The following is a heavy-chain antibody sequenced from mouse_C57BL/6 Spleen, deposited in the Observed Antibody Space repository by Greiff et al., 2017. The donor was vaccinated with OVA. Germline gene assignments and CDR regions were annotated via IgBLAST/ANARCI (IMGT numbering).Heavy chain of an antibody. V-gene: IGHV6-3*01. D-gene: IGHD1-1*01. CDR3: TGEGNYYGSRADY. CDR1: GFTFSNYW. Sequence: EVKLQESGGGLVQPGGSMKLSCVASGFTFSNYWMNWVRQSPEKGLEWVAQIRLKSDNYATHYAESVKGRFTISRDDSKSSVYLQMNKLRAEDTGIYYCTGEGNYYGSRADYWGKGTTLTVSS. J-gene: IGHJ2*01. CDR2: IRLKSDNYAT.